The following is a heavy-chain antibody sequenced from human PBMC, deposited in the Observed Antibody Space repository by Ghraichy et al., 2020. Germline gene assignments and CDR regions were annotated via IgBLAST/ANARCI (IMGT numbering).Heavy chain of an antibody. CDR1: GFTFSSYG. CDR3: GRDGASRTYPSYAFDI. J-gene: IGHJ3*02. V-gene: IGHV3-33*01. Sequence: GGSLRLSCAASGFTFSSYGMHWVRQAPGKGLEWVAVIWYDGSNKYYADSVKGRFTISRDNSKNTLYLQMNSLRAEDTAVYYCGRDGASRTYPSYAFDIWGQGTMVTVSS. D-gene: IGHD1/OR15-1a*01. CDR2: IWYDGSNK.